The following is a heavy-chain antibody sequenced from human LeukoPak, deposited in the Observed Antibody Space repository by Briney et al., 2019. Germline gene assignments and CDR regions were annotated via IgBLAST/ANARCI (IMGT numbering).Heavy chain of an antibody. CDR2: IYYSGST. D-gene: IGHD2-2*01. J-gene: IGHJ2*01. Sequence: SESLSLTCTVSGGSISSHYWSWIRQPPGKGLECIGYIYYSGSTNYSPSLKSRVTISVDTSKNQFSLKLSSVTAADTAVYYCARAVVVPAARNYWYFDLWGRGTLVTVSS. V-gene: IGHV4-59*11. CDR3: ARAVVVPAARNYWYFDL. CDR1: GGSISSHY.